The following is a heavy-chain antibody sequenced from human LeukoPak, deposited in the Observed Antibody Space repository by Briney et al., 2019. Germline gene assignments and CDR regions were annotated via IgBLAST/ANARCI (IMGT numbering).Heavy chain of an antibody. CDR2: ISGSGDST. D-gene: IGHD6-6*01. J-gene: IGHJ4*02. CDR1: GFTFSSYA. V-gene: IGHV3-23*01. CDR3: AKSSSIAARPGYFDY. Sequence: GGSLRLSCAASGFTFSSYAMSWVRQAPGKGLEWVSAISGSGDSTYYADSVKGRFTISRDNSKNTLYLQMNSLRAEDTAVYYCAKSSSIAARPGYFDYWGQGTLVTVSS.